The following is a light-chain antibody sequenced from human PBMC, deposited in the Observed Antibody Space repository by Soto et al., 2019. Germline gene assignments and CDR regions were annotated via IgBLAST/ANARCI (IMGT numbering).Light chain of an antibody. CDR1: QSVSSN. CDR3: QQYKNWPPAWT. V-gene: IGKV3-15*01. Sequence: EIVMTQSPATLSVSPGERATLSCRASQSVSSNLAWYQQKPGQAPRLLIYGASTRATGIPARFSGSESGTEFTLTISSLQSEEFAVYYCQQYKNWPPAWTFGQGTKVQIK. CDR2: GAS. J-gene: IGKJ1*01.